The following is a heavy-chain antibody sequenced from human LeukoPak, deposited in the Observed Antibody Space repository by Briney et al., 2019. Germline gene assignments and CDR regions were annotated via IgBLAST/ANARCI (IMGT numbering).Heavy chain of an antibody. J-gene: IGHJ2*01. D-gene: IGHD4-17*01. CDR1: GFTFDDYA. CDR2: ISWNSGSI. V-gene: IGHV3-9*01. CDR3: AKDKRDYLNWYFDL. Sequence: PGGSLRLSCAASGFTFDDYAMHWVRQAPGKGLEWVSGISWNSGSIGYADSVEGRFTISRDNAKNSLYLQMNSLRAEDTALYYCAKDKRDYLNWYFDLWGRGTLVTVPS.